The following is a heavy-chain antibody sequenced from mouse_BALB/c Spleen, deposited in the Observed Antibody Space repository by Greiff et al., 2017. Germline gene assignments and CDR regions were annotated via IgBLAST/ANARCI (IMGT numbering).Heavy chain of an antibody. CDR1: GFTFSSFG. J-gene: IGHJ1*01. CDR2: ISSGSSTI. CDR3: ARGGGYLLYWYFDV. Sequence: EVKLMESGGGLVQPGGSRKLSCAASGFTFSSFGMHWVRQAPEKGLEWVAYISSGSSTIYYADTVKGRFTISRDNPKNTLFLQMTSLRSEDTAMYYCARGGGYLLYWYFDVWGAGTTVTVSS. D-gene: IGHD5-5*01. V-gene: IGHV5-17*02.